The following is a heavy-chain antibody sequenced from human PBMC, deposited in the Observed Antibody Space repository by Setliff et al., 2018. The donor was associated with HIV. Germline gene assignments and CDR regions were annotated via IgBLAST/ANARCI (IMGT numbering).Heavy chain of an antibody. Sequence: SETLSLTCAVSGGSISSGGYSWSWIRQPPGKGLEWIGEINHSGNSVSNPSLESRVTISIDTSKNHFSLTLNSVTAADSAVYYCAGVEAKVRGATYGMDVWGQGTTVTVSS. J-gene: IGHJ6*02. CDR2: INHSGNS. CDR3: AGVEAKVRGATYGMDV. D-gene: IGHD3-10*01. CDR1: GGSISSGGYS. V-gene: IGHV4-61*03.